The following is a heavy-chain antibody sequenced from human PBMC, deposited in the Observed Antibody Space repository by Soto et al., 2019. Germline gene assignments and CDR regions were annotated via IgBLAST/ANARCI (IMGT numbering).Heavy chain of an antibody. Sequence: ASVKVSCKASGYTFTSYGISWVRQAPGQGLEWMGWISAYNGNTNYAQKLQGRVTMTTDTSTSTAYMELRSLRSDDTAVYYCARDRGGSSSSGWFDPWGQGTLVTVSS. CDR3: ARDRGGSSSSGWFDP. CDR2: ISAYNGNT. J-gene: IGHJ5*02. CDR1: GYTFTSYG. V-gene: IGHV1-18*01. D-gene: IGHD6-6*01.